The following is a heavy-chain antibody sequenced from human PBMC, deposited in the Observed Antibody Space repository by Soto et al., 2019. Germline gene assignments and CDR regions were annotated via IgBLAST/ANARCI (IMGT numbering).Heavy chain of an antibody. V-gene: IGHV4-4*02. D-gene: IGHD6-19*01. CDR2: IYHSGST. Sequence: SETLSLTCAVSGGSISSSNWWSWVRQPPGKGLEWIGEIYHSGSTNYNPSLKSRVTISVDKSKNQFSLKLSSVTAADTAVYYCARDRIGSGWYSGNYWGQGTLVTVSS. CDR1: GGSISSSNW. CDR3: ARDRIGSGWYSGNY. J-gene: IGHJ4*02.